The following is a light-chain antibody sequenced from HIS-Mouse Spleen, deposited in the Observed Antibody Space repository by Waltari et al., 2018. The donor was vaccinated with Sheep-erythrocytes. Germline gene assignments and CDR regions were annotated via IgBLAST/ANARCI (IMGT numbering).Light chain of an antibody. J-gene: IGLJ3*02. V-gene: IGLV2-8*01. CDR2: EVS. CDR3: SSYAGSNNWV. Sequence: QSALTQPPSASGSPGQSVTISCTGTSSAVGCYNYVPWYQQHPGKAPKLMIYEVSKRPSGVPDRFSGSKSGNTASLTVSGLQAEDEADYYCSSYAGSNNWVFGGGTKLTVL. CDR1: SSAVGCYNY.